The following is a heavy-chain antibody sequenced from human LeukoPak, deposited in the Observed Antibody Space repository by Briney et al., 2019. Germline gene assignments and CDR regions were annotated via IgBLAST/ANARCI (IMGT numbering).Heavy chain of an antibody. Sequence: SETLSLTCTVCGGSISISSDFWGWIRQPPGKGLEWIGDIYYSGTTNYNPSLKSRVTMSVDTSNNQFSLKPNSATAADTAVYYCARRLSTRSYYLDDWGQGTLVTVSS. V-gene: IGHV4-39*01. CDR1: GGSISISSDF. D-gene: IGHD1-26*01. CDR3: ARRLSTRSYYLDD. J-gene: IGHJ4*02. CDR2: IYYSGTT.